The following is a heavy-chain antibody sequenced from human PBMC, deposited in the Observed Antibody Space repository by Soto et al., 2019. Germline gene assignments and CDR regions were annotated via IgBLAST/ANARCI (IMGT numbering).Heavy chain of an antibody. J-gene: IGHJ6*02. CDR1: GFTFTTYG. CDR2: ISYDGSQK. Sequence: QLVESGGGVVQPGRSLRLSCAASGFTFTTYGMHWVRQAPGKGLEWVAIISYDGSQKYYADSVKGRFTISRDNSKNTLYLQMNSLRAEDTAVYYCAGRGSSWYRETYYYYGMDVWGQGTTVTVSS. V-gene: IGHV3-30*03. CDR3: AGRGSSWYRETYYYYGMDV. D-gene: IGHD6-13*01.